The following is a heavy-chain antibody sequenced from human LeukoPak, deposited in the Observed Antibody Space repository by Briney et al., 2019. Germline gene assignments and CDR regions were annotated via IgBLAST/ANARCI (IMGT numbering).Heavy chain of an antibody. J-gene: IGHJ6*04. Sequence: PGGSLRLSWAASGFTFSSYWMHWVRQAPGKRLVWVSRINSDGSSTSYADSVKGRSTISRDNAKNTLYLQMNSLRAEDTAVYYCARRGYSSGWSHYYGMDVWGKGTTVTVSS. CDR3: ARRGYSSGWSHYYGMDV. CDR1: GFTFSSYW. CDR2: INSDGSST. V-gene: IGHV3-74*01. D-gene: IGHD6-19*01.